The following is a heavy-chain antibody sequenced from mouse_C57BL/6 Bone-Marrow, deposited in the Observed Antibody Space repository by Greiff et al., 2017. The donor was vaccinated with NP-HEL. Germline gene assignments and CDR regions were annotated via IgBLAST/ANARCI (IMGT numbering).Heavy chain of an antibody. J-gene: IGHJ2*01. CDR3: ARNWDGFDY. CDR2: ISDGGSYT. D-gene: IGHD4-1*01. CDR1: GFTFSSYA. Sequence: EVQLVESGGGLVKPGGSLKLSCAASGFTFSSYAMSWVRQTPEKRLEWVATISDGGSYTYYPDNVKGRFTISRDNAKNNLYLQMSHLKSEDTAMYYCARNWDGFDYWGQGTTLTVSS. V-gene: IGHV5-4*01.